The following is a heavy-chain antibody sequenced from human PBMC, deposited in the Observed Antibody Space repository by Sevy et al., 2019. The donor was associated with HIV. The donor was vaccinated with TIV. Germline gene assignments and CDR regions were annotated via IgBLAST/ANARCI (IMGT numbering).Heavy chain of an antibody. CDR1: GFTFSRYG. Sequence: GGSLRISCAASGFTFSRYGMHWVRQAPGRGLEWVSFIRFDGTTKYYGDSVKGRFTISRDNSKNTLYLQMNSLRVEDTAVYYCAKGLGMVQGALLSDDTWGQGTMVTVSS. V-gene: IGHV3-30*02. CDR2: IRFDGTTK. J-gene: IGHJ3*02. CDR3: AKGLGMVQGALLSDDT. D-gene: IGHD3-10*01.